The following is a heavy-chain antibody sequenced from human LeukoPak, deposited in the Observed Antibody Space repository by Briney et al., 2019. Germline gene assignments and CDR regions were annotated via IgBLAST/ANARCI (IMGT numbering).Heavy chain of an antibody. V-gene: IGHV4-39*07. CDR2: IYYSGST. CDR3: ARDIVSSGWYRLDWFDP. CDR1: GGSISSSSYY. Sequence: SETLSLTCTVSGGSISSSSYYWGWIRQPPGKGLEWIGSIYYSGSTYYNPSLKSRVTMSVDTSKNQFSLKLSSVTAADTAVYYCARDIVSSGWYRLDWFDPWGQGTLVTVSS. D-gene: IGHD6-19*01. J-gene: IGHJ5*02.